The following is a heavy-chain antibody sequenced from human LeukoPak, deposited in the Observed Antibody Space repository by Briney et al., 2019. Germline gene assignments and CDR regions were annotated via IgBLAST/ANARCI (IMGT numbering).Heavy chain of an antibody. Sequence: ASVKVSCKASGYTFTSYDVNWVRQATGQGLEWMGWMNPNSGNTGYAQKFQGRVTMTRNTSISTAYMELSSLRSEDTAVYYCARDGYNRDVSDYWGQGTLVTVSS. CDR1: GYTFTSYD. D-gene: IGHD5-24*01. J-gene: IGHJ4*02. V-gene: IGHV1-8*01. CDR3: ARDGYNRDVSDY. CDR2: MNPNSGNT.